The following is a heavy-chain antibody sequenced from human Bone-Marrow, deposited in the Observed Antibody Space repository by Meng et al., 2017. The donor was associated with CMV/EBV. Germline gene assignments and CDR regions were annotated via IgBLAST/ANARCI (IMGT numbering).Heavy chain of an antibody. CDR1: GGSISSSSYY. CDR3: ARGVRVYCSSTSCFYYYYGMDV. D-gene: IGHD2-2*01. Sequence: SETLSLSCTVSGGSISSSSYYWGWIRRPPGKGLEWIGSIYYSGSTYYNPSLKSRVTISVDTSKNQFSLKLSSVTAADTAVYYCARGVRVYCSSTSCFYYYYGMDVCGQGTTVTVSS. V-gene: IGHV4-39*07. J-gene: IGHJ6*02. CDR2: IYYSGST.